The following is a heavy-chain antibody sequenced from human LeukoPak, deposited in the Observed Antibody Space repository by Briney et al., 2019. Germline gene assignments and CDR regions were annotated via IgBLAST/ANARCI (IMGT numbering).Heavy chain of an antibody. V-gene: IGHV1-2*02. D-gene: IGHD4-17*01. J-gene: IGHJ6*03. CDR1: GYTFTGYY. Sequence: ASVKVSCKASGYTFTGYYMYWVRQAPGQGLEWMGWINPKSGGTNYAQKFQGRVTMTRDTSISTAYMELSRLRSDDTAVYYCARGPTVTTDYYYYYMDVWGKGTTVTVSS. CDR3: ARGPTVTTDYYYYYMDV. CDR2: INPKSGGT.